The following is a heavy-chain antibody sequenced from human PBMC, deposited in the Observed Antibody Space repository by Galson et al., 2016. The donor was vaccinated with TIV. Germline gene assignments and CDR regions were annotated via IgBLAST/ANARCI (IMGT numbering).Heavy chain of an antibody. Sequence: SLRLSCAASGFAFNFYGMNWVRQAPGEGLEWISSISLNGHHIYYAESVKGRFTVSRDNAASSLHLQMNRLRADDTALYYCAKVFGSGAYAQGDALDIWGQGTVVAVSA. V-gene: IGHV3-21*01. CDR3: AKVFGSGAYAQGDALDI. CDR1: GFAFNFYG. J-gene: IGHJ3*02. CDR2: ISLNGHHI. D-gene: IGHD3-10*01.